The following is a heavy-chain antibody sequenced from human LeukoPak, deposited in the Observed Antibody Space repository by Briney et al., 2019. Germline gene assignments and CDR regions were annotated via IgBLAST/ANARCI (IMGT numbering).Heavy chain of an antibody. J-gene: IGHJ4*02. CDR1: GYSFADSW. D-gene: IGHD3-10*01. CDR2: IYPGDSDT. V-gene: IGHV5-51*01. CDR3: ARQYGRPFDY. Sequence: GESLKISYKGYGYSFADSWIGWVRQMPGKGLEWMGIIYPGDSDTRYSPSFQGQVSISVDKSISTAYLQWSTLKASDTAMYYCARQYGRPFDYWGQGTLVTVSS.